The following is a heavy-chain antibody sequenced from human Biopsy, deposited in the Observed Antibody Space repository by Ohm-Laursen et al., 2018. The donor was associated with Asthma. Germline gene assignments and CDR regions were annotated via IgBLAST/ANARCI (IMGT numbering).Heavy chain of an antibody. D-gene: IGHD3-9*01. CDR3: ARTYYDFLTGQVNDAFAL. Sequence: ASVKVSCKASGYTFISYAIHLVRQAPGQRLEWMGWINAGNSNTKYSQKFQGRVTITRDTSASTAYMELSSLRSEDTAMYYCARTYYDFLTGQVNDAFALWGQGTMVTVSS. CDR2: INAGNSNT. J-gene: IGHJ3*01. CDR1: GYTFISYA. V-gene: IGHV1-3*01.